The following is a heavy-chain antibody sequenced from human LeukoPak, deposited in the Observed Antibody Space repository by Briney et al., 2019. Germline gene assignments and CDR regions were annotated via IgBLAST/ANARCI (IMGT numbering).Heavy chain of an antibody. CDR2: IYRGGNT. CDR3: ARDFGGLDY. CDR1: GLDVSDNY. D-gene: IGHD4-23*01. Sequence: GGSLRLSCAASGLDVSDNYMTWVRQAPGKGLEWVSVIYRGGNTYYADSVKGRFTISRDSAKNTLYLQMNSLRPEDTAVYFCARDFGGLDYWGQGTLVTVSS. V-gene: IGHV3-66*02. J-gene: IGHJ4*02.